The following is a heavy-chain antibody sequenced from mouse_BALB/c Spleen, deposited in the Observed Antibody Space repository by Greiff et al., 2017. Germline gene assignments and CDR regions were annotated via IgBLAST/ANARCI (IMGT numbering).Heavy chain of an antibody. Sequence: VQLVESGPGLVAPSQSLSITCTVSGFSLTSYGVHWVRQPPGKGLEWLGVIWAGGSTNYNSALMSRLSISKDNSKSQVFLKMNSLQTDDTAMYYCARNYGPTWGYFDYWGQGTTLTVSS. CDR3: ARNYGPTWGYFDY. D-gene: IGHD1-2*01. CDR2: IWAGGST. J-gene: IGHJ2*01. V-gene: IGHV2-9*02. CDR1: GFSLTSYG.